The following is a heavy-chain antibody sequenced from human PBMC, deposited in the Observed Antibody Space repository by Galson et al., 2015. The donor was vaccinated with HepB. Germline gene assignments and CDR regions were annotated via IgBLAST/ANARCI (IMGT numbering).Heavy chain of an antibody. CDR1: GYTFSSFD. D-gene: IGHD2-15*01. CDR3: VRDSTLRLGFCSAGSCYSDY. J-gene: IGHJ4*02. Sequence: SVKVSCKASGYTFSSFDINWVRQATGQGLEWMGWMNPNSGNTAYAQKFQGSVTMTRDTSISTAYMELSSLRSDDTAVYYCVRDSTLRLGFCSAGSCYSDYWGQGTLVTVSS. V-gene: IGHV1-8*01. CDR2: MNPNSGNT.